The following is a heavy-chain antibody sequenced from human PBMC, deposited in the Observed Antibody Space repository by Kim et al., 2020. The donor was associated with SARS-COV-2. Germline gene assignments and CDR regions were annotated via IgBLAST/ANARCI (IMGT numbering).Heavy chain of an antibody. V-gene: IGHV3-53*01. CDR1: GFTISSYC. D-gene: IGHD6-19*01. CDR3: SRVTGDGSYVDY. J-gene: IGHJ4*03. Sequence: GGSLRLSCAASGFTISSYCMSWVRQTPGKGLEWVSVIYIGGIRYYPDSAKGRLTISRDNSKNTQYLQMISLRAEETTMYYCSRVTGDGSYVDYWGRGTMV. CDR2: IYIGGIR.